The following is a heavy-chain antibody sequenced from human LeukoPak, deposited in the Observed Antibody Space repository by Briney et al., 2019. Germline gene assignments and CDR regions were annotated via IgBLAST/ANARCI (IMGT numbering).Heavy chain of an antibody. V-gene: IGHV3-23*01. D-gene: IGHD6-19*01. CDR1: GFTFSSYA. CDR2: ISGSGGST. Sequence: GGSLRLSCAASGFTFSSYAMSWVRQAPGKGLEWVSAISGSGGSTYYADSVKGRFTISRDNSKNTLYLQMNSLRAEDTAVYYCAKAQWLVRLAYYYYMDVWGKGTTVTVSS. CDR3: AKAQWLVRLAYYYYMDV. J-gene: IGHJ6*03.